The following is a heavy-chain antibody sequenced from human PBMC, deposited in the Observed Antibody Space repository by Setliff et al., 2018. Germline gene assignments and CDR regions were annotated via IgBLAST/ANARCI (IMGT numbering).Heavy chain of an antibody. V-gene: IGHV5-51*01. Sequence: PGESLKISCKGSGYSFSSYWIVWVRQMPGKGLEWMGTIYPGDSDTRYSPSFQGQVTISADKSISTAYLRWSSLKASDTAMYYCARHPGYYSSGSWYRYGWFDPWGQGTLVTVSS. D-gene: IGHD2-15*01. CDR1: GYSFSSYW. CDR2: IYPGDSDT. J-gene: IGHJ5*02. CDR3: ARHPGYYSSGSWYRYGWFDP.